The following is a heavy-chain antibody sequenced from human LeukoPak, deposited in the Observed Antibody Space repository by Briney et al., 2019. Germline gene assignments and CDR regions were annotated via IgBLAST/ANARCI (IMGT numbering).Heavy chain of an antibody. CDR3: ARSEYDFQY. J-gene: IGHJ4*02. CDR1: GFTFSSYW. D-gene: IGHD2-2*01. V-gene: IGHV3-74*01. Sequence: GGSLRLSCTASGFTFSSYWMHWVRHAPGKGLVWVSHINSDGSGTSYADSVKGRFTISRDNAKNTLFLQMTSLRAEDTAVYYCARSEYDFQYWGQGTLVTVSS. CDR2: INSDGSGT.